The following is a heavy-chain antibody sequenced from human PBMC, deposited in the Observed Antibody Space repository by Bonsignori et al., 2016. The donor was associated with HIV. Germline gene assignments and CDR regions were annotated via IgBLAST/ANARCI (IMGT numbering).Heavy chain of an antibody. V-gene: IGHV3-21*01. CDR3: ARSRSRWINPNWFDP. D-gene: IGHD6-13*01. Sequence: EVQLVQSGGGLVKPGGSLRLSCAASGFNFSNCSMNWVRQAPGKGLEWVSYISSSSRYIYYADSVKGRFTISTDNAKTSLYLQMDSLRAEDTAVYYCARSRSRWINPNWFDPGA. CDR2: ISSSSRYI. CDR1: GFNFSNCS. J-gene: IGHJ5*01.